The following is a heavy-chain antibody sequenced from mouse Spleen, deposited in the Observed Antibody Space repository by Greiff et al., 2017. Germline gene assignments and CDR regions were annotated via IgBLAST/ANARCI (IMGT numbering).Heavy chain of an antibody. V-gene: IGHV6-3*01. CDR3: TGAGTGAY. CDR1: GFTFSNYW. D-gene: IGHD4-1*01. Sequence: EVQGVESGGGLVQPGGSMKLSCVASGFTFSNYWMNWVRQSPEKGLEWVAQIRLKSDNYATHYAESVKGRFTISRDDSKSSVYLQMNNLRAEDTGIYYCTGAGTGAYWGQGTLVTVSA. J-gene: IGHJ3*01. CDR2: IRLKSDNYAT.